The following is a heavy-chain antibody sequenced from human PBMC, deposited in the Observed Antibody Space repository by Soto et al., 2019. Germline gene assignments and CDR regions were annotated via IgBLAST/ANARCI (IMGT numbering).Heavy chain of an antibody. D-gene: IGHD1-1*01. CDR3: EAGTTGNYYHYGKYF. J-gene: IGHJ6*02. CDR2: IVVGSGNT. CDR1: GFTFTSSA. Sequence: SVKVSCKASGFTFTSSAVKWVRQARGQRLEWIGWIVVGSGNTNYAQKFQERDTITRDMSTSTAYMELSSLRSEDMAVYYCEAGTTGNYYHYGKYFWGQRTTVTVS. V-gene: IGHV1-58*01.